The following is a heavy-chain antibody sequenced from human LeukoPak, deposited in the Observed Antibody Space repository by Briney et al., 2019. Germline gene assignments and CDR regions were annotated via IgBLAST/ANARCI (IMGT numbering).Heavy chain of an antibody. CDR3: ARGPCCSSSSTFDY. J-gene: IGHJ4*02. Sequence: GGSLRLSCAASGFTFSSYWMSWVRQAPGKGLEWVANIKQDGSEKFYVDSVKGRFTISRDNAKNSLYLQMNSLRAEDTAVYYCARGPCCSSSSTFDYWGQGTLVTVSS. V-gene: IGHV3-7*01. CDR2: IKQDGSEK. D-gene: IGHD2-2*01. CDR1: GFTFSSYW.